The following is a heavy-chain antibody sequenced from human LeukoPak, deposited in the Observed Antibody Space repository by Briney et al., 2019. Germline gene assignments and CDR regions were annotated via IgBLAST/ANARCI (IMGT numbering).Heavy chain of an antibody. J-gene: IGHJ4*02. CDR3: ARGEGSSSWLLDY. CDR2: ISYDGNNK. CDR1: AFTFSSYA. Sequence: GGSLRLSCAASAFTFSSYAMHWVRQAPGKGLEWVAVISYDGNNKYYADSVKGRFTISRDNSKNTLYLQTNSLRPEDTAVYYCARGEGSSSWLLDYWGQGTLVTVSS. V-gene: IGHV3-30*04. D-gene: IGHD6-13*01.